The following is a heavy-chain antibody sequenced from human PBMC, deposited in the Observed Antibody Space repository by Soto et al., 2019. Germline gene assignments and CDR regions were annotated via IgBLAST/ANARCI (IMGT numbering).Heavy chain of an antibody. J-gene: IGHJ4*02. Sequence: QVQLVQSGAEVKKPGASVKVSCKASGYTFTSYDINWVRQATGQGLEWMGWMNPNSGNTGYAQKFQGRVTRTRNTAINTAYMELSSLKSDDTAVYYCARGANPLYYDLWSGYSHPPGEDYWGQGTLVTVSS. D-gene: IGHD3-3*01. CDR3: ARGANPLYYDLWSGYSHPPGEDY. CDR2: MNPNSGNT. CDR1: GYTFTSYD. V-gene: IGHV1-8*01.